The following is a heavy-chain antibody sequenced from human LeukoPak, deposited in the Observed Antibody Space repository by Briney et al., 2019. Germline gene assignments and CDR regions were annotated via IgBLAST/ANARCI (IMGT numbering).Heavy chain of an antibody. V-gene: IGHV1-2*02. CDR1: GYTFTGYY. Sequence: GASVKVSCKASGYTFTGYYMHWVRQAPGQGLEWMGWINPNSGGTNYAQKFQGRVTMTRDTSISTAYMELSRLRSDDTAVYYCARGSPRGYSYGFDAFDIWGQGTMVTVSS. CDR2: INPNSGGT. CDR3: ARGSPRGYSYGFDAFDI. D-gene: IGHD5-18*01. J-gene: IGHJ3*02.